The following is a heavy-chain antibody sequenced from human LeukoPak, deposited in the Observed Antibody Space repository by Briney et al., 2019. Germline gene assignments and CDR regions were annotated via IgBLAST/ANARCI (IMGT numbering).Heavy chain of an antibody. V-gene: IGHV1-2*02. D-gene: IGHD5-24*01. Sequence: RASVKVSCKASGYTFTGYYMHWVRQAPGQGLEWMGWINPNSGGTNYAQKFQGRVTMTRDTSISTAYMELSRLRSDDTAVYYCARDSLRRDGYNFVAEGYYYMDVWGKGTTVTVSS. CDR2: INPNSGGT. CDR3: ARDSLRRDGYNFVAEGYYYMDV. CDR1: GYTFTGYY. J-gene: IGHJ6*03.